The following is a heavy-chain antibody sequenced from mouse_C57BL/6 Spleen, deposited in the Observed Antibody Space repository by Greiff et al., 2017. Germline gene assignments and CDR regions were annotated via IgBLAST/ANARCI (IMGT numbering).Heavy chain of an antibody. CDR2: ISDGGSYT. J-gene: IGHJ2*01. Sequence: EVQLVESGGGLVKPGGSLKLSCAASGFTFSSYAMSWVRQTPEKRLAWVATISDGGSYTYYPDNVKGRCTISRDTSKNTLYLHMSHLKSEDTAIYYCARDVSGFDYWGQGTTLTVSS. V-gene: IGHV5-4*01. CDR1: GFTFSSYA. D-gene: IGHD3-2*02. CDR3: ARDVSGFDY.